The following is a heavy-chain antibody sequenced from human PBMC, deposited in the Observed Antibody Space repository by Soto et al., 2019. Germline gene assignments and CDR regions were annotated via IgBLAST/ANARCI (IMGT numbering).Heavy chain of an antibody. CDR1: GVPVSSNY. CDR3: TRPKNELRFYSYNGIDV. D-gene: IGHD5-12*01. J-gene: IGHJ6*02. CDR2: IYSGGST. Sequence: PGGSLRLSSTASGVPVSSNYMSWVRQAPGKGLEWVSVIYSGGSTYYADSVKGRFTISRDNSKNTAYLQMNSLKTEDTAVYYCTRPKNELRFYSYNGIDVWGQGTTVTVSS. V-gene: IGHV3-53*01.